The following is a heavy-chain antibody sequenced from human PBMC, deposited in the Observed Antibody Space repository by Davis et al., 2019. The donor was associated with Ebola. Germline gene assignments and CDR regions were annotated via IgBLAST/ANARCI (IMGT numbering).Heavy chain of an antibody. Sequence: LSLTCAASGFTFSSYAMSWVRQAPGKGLEWVSAISGSGGSTYYADSVKGRFTISRDNSKNTLYLQMNSLRAEDTAVYYCAKDIRARAFGVVLDVWGKGTTVTVSS. CDR1: GFTFSSYA. CDR3: AKDIRARAFGVVLDV. J-gene: IGHJ6*04. V-gene: IGHV3-23*01. CDR2: ISGSGGST. D-gene: IGHD3-3*01.